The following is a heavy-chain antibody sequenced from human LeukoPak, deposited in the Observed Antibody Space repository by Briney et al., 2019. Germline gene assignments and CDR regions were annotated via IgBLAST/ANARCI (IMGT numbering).Heavy chain of an antibody. J-gene: IGHJ4*02. V-gene: IGHV3-15*07. CDR2: IKSKTDGGTV. CDR1: SFTFNTAW. D-gene: IGHD3-3*01. CDR3: ARIGVSDY. Sequence: GGSLRLSCAASSFTFNTAWMNWVRQAPGKGPEWVGHIKSKTDGGTVDYAAPVKGRFTISRDDSKNTLYLQMNSLKTEDTAIYYCARIGVSDYWGQGTLVTVSS.